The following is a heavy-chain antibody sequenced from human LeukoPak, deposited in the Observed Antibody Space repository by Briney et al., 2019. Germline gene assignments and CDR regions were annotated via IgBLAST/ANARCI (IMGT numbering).Heavy chain of an antibody. J-gene: IGHJ6*02. CDR2: INHSGST. Sequence: SETLSLTCAVYGGSFSGYYWSWIRQPPGKGLEWIGEINHSGSTNYNPSLKSRVTISVDTSKNQFSLKLSSVTAADTAVYYCARLQLVDPYYYYGMDVWGQGTTVTVSS. D-gene: IGHD6-13*01. CDR3: ARLQLVDPYYYYGMDV. CDR1: GGSFSGYY. V-gene: IGHV4-34*01.